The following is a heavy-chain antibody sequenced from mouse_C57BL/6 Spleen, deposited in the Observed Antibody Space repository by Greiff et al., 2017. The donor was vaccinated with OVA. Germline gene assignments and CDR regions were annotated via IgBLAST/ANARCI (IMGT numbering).Heavy chain of an antibody. D-gene: IGHD1-1*01. V-gene: IGHV1-52*01. CDR1: GYTFTSYW. Sequence: QVQLQQPGAELVRPGSSVKLSCKASGYTFTSYWMHWVKQRPIQGLEWIGNIDPSDSETHYNQKFQDKATLTVDKSSSPAYMQLSSLTSEDSAVYYCARGHYYGSSLCAMDDWGQRTSVTVSS. CDR2: IDPSDSET. CDR3: ARGHYYGSSLCAMDD. J-gene: IGHJ4*01.